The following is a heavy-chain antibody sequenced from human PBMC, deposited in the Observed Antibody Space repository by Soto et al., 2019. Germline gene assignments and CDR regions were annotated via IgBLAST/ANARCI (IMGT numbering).Heavy chain of an antibody. D-gene: IGHD3-9*01. Sequence: QVQLVESGGGVVQPGGSLRLSCAASGFIFSGYAMHWVRQAPGKGLEWVAVISYDGNTQYYADSVKGRFTVSRDNSNNILYVEMNNLRDEDTAMYYCAQETNAYEITFWGQGTLVTVSP. CDR3: AQETNAYEITF. V-gene: IGHV3-30-3*01. CDR2: ISYDGNTQ. J-gene: IGHJ4*02. CDR1: GFIFSGYA.